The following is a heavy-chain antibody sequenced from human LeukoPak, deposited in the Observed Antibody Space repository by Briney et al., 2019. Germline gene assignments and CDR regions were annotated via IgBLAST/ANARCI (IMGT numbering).Heavy chain of an antibody. V-gene: IGHV3-49*05. CDR3: TREIRYFDWFQADY. J-gene: IGHJ4*02. D-gene: IGHD3-9*01. Sequence: KPGRSLRLSCTASGFTFGDHSVSWFRQAPGKGLEWVGFIRSKAYGGTAEYAASVKGRFTISRDDSKSVAYLQMDSLKTEDTAVYYCTREIRYFDWFQADYWGQGTLVTVYS. CDR1: GFTFGDHS. CDR2: IRSKAYGGTA.